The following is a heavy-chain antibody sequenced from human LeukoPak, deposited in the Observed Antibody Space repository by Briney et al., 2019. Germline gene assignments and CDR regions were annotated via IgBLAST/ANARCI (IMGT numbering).Heavy chain of an antibody. Sequence: ASVKVSCKASGYTFTGYYMHWVRQAPGQGLGWMGLINPNSGGTNYAQMFQGRVTMTRDTSISTAYMELSRLRSDDTAVYYCARGYSYGLRTYYFDYWGQGTLVTVSS. J-gene: IGHJ4*02. CDR2: INPNSGGT. D-gene: IGHD5-18*01. CDR3: ARGYSYGLRTYYFDY. V-gene: IGHV1-2*02. CDR1: GYTFTGYY.